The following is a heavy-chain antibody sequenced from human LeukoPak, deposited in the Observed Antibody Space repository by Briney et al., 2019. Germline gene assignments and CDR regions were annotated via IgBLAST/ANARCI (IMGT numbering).Heavy chain of an antibody. V-gene: IGHV4-59*08. CDR2: IYYSGST. D-gene: IGHD2-15*01. Sequence: PSETLSLTCTVSGGSISSYYWSWIRQPPGKGLEWIGYIYYSGSTYYNPSLKSRVTISVDTSKNQFSLKLSSVTAADTAVYYCARGYCSGGSCFDYYYVDVWGKGTTVTVSS. CDR1: GGSISSYY. CDR3: ARGYCSGGSCFDYYYVDV. J-gene: IGHJ6*03.